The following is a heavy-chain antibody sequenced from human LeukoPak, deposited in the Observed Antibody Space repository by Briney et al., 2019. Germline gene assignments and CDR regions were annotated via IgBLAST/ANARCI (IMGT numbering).Heavy chain of an antibody. V-gene: IGHV4-30-4*08. CDR2: IFYSGST. Sequence: SQTLSLTCTVSGGSISSGDYYWSWIRQPPGKGLEWIGYIFYSGSTYYNPSLKSRVTISVDTSKNQFSLKLSSVTAADTAVYYCARSRVGSYYYDSSGYVDYWGQGTLVTASS. CDR3: ARSRVGSYYYDSSGYVDY. D-gene: IGHD3-22*01. J-gene: IGHJ4*02. CDR1: GGSISSGDYY.